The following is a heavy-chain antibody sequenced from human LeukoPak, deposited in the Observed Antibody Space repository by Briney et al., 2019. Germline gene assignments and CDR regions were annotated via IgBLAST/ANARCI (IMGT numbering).Heavy chain of an antibody. V-gene: IGHV1-46*01. CDR3: ARAEAAFGGVIDPFDY. CDR2: INPSGGST. Sequence: ASVKVSCKACGHTFTSYYMHWVRQAPGQGLEWMGIINPSGGSTTYAQKFQGRVTMTRDTSTSTVYVELSSLRSEDTAVYYCARAEAAFGGVIDPFDYWGQGSLVTVSS. J-gene: IGHJ4*02. D-gene: IGHD3-16*02. CDR1: GHTFTSYY.